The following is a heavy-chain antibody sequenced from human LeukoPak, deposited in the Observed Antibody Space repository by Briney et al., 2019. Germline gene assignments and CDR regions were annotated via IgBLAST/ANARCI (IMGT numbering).Heavy chain of an antibody. CDR1: GFTFGDYL. J-gene: IGHJ4*02. D-gene: IGHD6-19*01. CDR3: SRGSGWLSVY. V-gene: IGHV3-49*03. Sequence: GGSLRLSCTASGFTFGDYLMSWFRQAPGKGLEWIGFISGGTTEYAASVKGGFTISRDDSTSIAYLQMISLTTEDTAVYYCSRGSGWLSVYWGQGTLVTVSS. CDR2: ISGGTT.